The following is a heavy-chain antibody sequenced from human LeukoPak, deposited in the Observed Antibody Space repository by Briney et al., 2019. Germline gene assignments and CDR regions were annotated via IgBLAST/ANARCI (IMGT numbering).Heavy chain of an antibody. J-gene: IGHJ4*02. CDR2: ISAYNGNT. CDR3: ARDGPKVVVAATGIDY. V-gene: IGHV1-18*01. Sequence: ASVKVSCKASGYTFTSYGISWVRQAPGQGLEWMGWISAYNGNTNYAQKLQGRVTMTTDTSTSTAYMELRSLRSDDTAVYYCARDGPKVVVAATGIDYWGQGTLVTVSS. D-gene: IGHD2-15*01. CDR1: GYTFTSYG.